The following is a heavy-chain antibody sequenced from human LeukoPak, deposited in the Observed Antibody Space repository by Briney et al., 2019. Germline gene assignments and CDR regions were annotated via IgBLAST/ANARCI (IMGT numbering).Heavy chain of an antibody. V-gene: IGHV4-39*01. CDR3: ARCFGGGDALDI. J-gene: IGHJ3*02. CDR1: GGSISSSRYY. CDR2: IYYSGST. D-gene: IGHD2-21*01. Sequence: SETLSLTCTVSGGSISSSRYYWGWFRQPPAKGLEWVASIYYSGSTYYSPSLKSRVTISVDTSKNQLSLKLSSVTAADTAVYYCARCFGGGDALDIWGQGTMVTVSS.